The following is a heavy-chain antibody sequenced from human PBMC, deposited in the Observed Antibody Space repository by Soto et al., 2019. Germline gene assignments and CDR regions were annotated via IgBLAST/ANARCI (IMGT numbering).Heavy chain of an antibody. CDR1: GASISSHF. D-gene: IGHD1-1*01. V-gene: IGHV4-59*06. J-gene: IGHJ4*02. Sequence: PSETLSLTCTVSGASISSHFWSWIRQHPGKGLEWIGYIYYSGSTYYNPSLKSRVTISVDTSKNQFSLKLSSVTAADTAVYYCARWPQLEPRFDYWGQGTLVTVSS. CDR3: ARWPQLEPRFDY. CDR2: IYYSGST.